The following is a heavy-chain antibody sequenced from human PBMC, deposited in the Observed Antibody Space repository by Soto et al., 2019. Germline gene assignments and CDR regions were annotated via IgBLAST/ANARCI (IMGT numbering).Heavy chain of an antibody. CDR1: GFTFSNYW. CDR3: ARVKSGSYDWFDP. Sequence: EVQLVESGGVLVQPGGSLRLSCAASGFTFSNYWMHWVRQAPGKGLMWVSRINTDGSRTTYADSVKGRFAISRDNAKNTRYLQMNSLRAEDTAVYYCARVKSGSYDWFDPWGQGTLVTVSS. D-gene: IGHD3-10*01. J-gene: IGHJ5*02. CDR2: INTDGSRT. V-gene: IGHV3-74*01.